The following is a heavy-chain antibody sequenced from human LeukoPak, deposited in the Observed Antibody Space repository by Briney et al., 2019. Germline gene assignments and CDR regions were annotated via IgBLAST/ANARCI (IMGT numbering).Heavy chain of an antibody. D-gene: IGHD3-22*01. Sequence: GGSLRLSCAASGFTFSSYAMSWVRQAPGKGLEWVSAISGSGGSTYYADSVKGRFTISRDNSKNTLYLQMNSLRAEDTAVYYCAKVGYYDSSGYYYGGPDYWGQGTLVTVSS. CDR1: GFTFSSYA. CDR3: AKVGYYDSSGYYYGGPDY. J-gene: IGHJ4*02. V-gene: IGHV3-23*01. CDR2: ISGSGGST.